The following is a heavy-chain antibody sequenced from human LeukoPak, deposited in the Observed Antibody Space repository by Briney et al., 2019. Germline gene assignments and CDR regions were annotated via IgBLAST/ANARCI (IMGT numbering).Heavy chain of an antibody. D-gene: IGHD5-24*01. CDR3: AREPGWLQPYFDY. J-gene: IGHJ4*02. CDR2: IYYSGST. V-gene: IGHV4-30-4*08. CDR1: GGSISSGDYY. Sequence: SETLSLXCTVSGGSISSGDYYWSWIRQPPAKGLGWIGYIYYSGSTYYNPPLKSRVTISVDTSKNQFSLKLSSVTAAGTAVYYCAREPGWLQPYFDYWGQGTLVTVSS.